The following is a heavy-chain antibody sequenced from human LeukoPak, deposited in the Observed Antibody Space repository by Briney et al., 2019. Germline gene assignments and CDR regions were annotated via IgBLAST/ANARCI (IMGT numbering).Heavy chain of an antibody. D-gene: IGHD3-22*01. J-gene: IGHJ4*02. Sequence: GVSLRLSCAASGFTFSSYGMHWVRQAPGKGLEWVAVIWYDGSNKYYADSVKGRFTISRDNSKNTLYLQMNSLRAEDTAVYYCARDPTDYDSSGYYAYWGQGTLVTVSS. CDR3: ARDPTDYDSSGYYAY. V-gene: IGHV3-33*01. CDR1: GFTFSSYG. CDR2: IWYDGSNK.